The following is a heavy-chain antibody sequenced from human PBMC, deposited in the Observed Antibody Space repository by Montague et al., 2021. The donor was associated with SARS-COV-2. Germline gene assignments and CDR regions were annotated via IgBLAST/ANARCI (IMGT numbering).Heavy chain of an antibody. CDR2: INHSGST. V-gene: IGHV4-34*01. CDR1: GGSFSGYY. Sequence: SETLSLTCAVYGGSFSGYYWSWSRQPPGKGLERIGEINHSGSTNCNPSLKSRVTISVDTSKNQFSLKLSSGTAADTAVYYCARDPGGAYGMDVWGQGTTVTVSS. D-gene: IGHD3-10*01. CDR3: ARDPGGAYGMDV. J-gene: IGHJ6*02.